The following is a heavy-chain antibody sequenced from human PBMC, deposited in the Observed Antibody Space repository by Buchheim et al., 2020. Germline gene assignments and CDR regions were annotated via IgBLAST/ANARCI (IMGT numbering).Heavy chain of an antibody. CDR3: ARDQRGYGWFDP. CDR2: IYCSRST. V-gene: IGHV4-31*03. D-gene: IGHD2-15*01. Sequence: QVQLQESGPGLVKPSQTLSLTCTVSGGSISSGGYYWTWIRQHPGKGLEWIGYIYCSRSTWSNPSLKSRVTISMDASKNQFSLKLSSVTAADTAVYYCARDQRGYGWFDPWGQGTL. CDR1: GGSISSGGYY. J-gene: IGHJ5*02.